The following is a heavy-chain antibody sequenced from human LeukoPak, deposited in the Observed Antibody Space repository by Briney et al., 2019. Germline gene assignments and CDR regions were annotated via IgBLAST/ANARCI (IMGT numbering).Heavy chain of an antibody. CDR1: GYTFTSYA. V-gene: IGHV7-4-1*02. Sequence: GASVKVSCKASGYTFTSYAMNWVRQAPGQGLEWMEWINTNTGNPTYAQGFTGRFVFSLDTSVSTAYLQISSLKAEDTAVYHCARDPSVRYFDWLVPLTTNYYYYGMDVWGQGTTVTVSS. D-gene: IGHD3-9*01. CDR2: INTNTGNP. J-gene: IGHJ6*02. CDR3: ARDPSVRYFDWLVPLTTNYYYYGMDV.